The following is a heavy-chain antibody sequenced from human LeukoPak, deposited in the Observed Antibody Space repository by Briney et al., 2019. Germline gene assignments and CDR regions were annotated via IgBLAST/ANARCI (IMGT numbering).Heavy chain of an antibody. V-gene: IGHV5-51*01. Sequence: GESLKISCKGSGYSFTSYWIGRVRQMPGKGLEWMGIIYPGDSDTRYSPSFQGQVTISADKSIGTAYLQWSSLKASDTAMYYCARQEGYSYGYEGYWGQGTLVTVSS. D-gene: IGHD5-18*01. J-gene: IGHJ4*02. CDR3: ARQEGYSYGYEGY. CDR1: GYSFTSYW. CDR2: IYPGDSDT.